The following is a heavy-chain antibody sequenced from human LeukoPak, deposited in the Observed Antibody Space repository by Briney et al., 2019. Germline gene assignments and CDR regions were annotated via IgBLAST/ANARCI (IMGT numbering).Heavy chain of an antibody. V-gene: IGHV4-59*02. Sequence: SDTLSLTCTVSGGSVSGYYWSWIRQPPGKGLEWIAYIYYSGSTNYNPSLKSRVTISVDTSKNQFSLKLSSVTAADTAVYYCARDRGSRGGFDFWGQGTLATVSS. CDR3: ARDRGSRGGFDF. J-gene: IGHJ4*02. CDR2: IYYSGST. CDR1: GGSVSGYY. D-gene: IGHD3-10*01.